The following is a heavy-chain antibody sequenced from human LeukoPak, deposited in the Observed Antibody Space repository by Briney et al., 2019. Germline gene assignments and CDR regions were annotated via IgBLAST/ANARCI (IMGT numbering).Heavy chain of an antibody. CDR2: IYYSGST. V-gene: IGHV4-39*07. J-gene: IGHJ4*02. CDR3: AREDMVRGKFPHFDY. Sequence: PGGSLRLSCAASGFTFSSYEMNWVRQPPGKGLEWIGSIYYSGSTYYNPSLKSRVTISVDTSKNQFSLKLSSVTAADTAVYYCAREDMVRGKFPHFDYWGQGTLVTVSS. D-gene: IGHD3-10*01. CDR1: GFTFSSYE.